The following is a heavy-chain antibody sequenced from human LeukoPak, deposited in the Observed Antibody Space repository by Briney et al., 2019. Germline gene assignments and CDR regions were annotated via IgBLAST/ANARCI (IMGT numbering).Heavy chain of an antibody. D-gene: IGHD6-13*01. V-gene: IGHV3-20*04. J-gene: IGHJ4*02. Sequence: PGGSLRLSCAASGFKFDDYGMSWVRQVPGKGLEWVSGINWNGGSRGYADSVKGRFTISRDNSKNTLYLQMNNLRAEDTAVYYCAKDSSSWYPYYFDSWGQGALVTVSS. CDR1: GFKFDDYG. CDR3: AKDSSSWYPYYFDS. CDR2: INWNGGSR.